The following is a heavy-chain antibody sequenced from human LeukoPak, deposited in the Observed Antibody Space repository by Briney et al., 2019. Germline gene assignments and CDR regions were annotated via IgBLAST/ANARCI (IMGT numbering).Heavy chain of an antibody. J-gene: IGHJ2*01. V-gene: IGHV4-30-2*01. D-gene: IGHD2-21*02. CDR1: GGSISSGDYS. CDR2: IYHTGGT. Sequence: SETLSLTCAVSGGSISSGDYSWSWVRQPPGKGLEWIGYIYHTGGTFYNPSLKSRVTMSADRSKNQFSLKLSSVTAADTAVYYCARDHSVTGYWYFFLWGRGTLVTVSS. CDR3: ARDHSVTGYWYFFL.